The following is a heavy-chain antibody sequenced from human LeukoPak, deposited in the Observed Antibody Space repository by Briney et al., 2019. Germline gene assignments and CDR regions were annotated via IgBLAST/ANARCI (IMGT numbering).Heavy chain of an antibody. CDR3: ARDRSTGHRDFDFDY. D-gene: IGHD1-14*01. CDR2: IYTSGST. J-gene: IGHJ4*02. CDR1: GGSISSCY. V-gene: IGHV4-4*07. Sequence: RPSETLSLTCTVSGGSISSCYWSWIRQPAGKGLEWIGRIYTSGSTNYNPSLKSRVTMSVDTSKNQFSLKLSSVTAADTAVYYCARDRSTGHRDFDFDYWGQGTLVTVSS.